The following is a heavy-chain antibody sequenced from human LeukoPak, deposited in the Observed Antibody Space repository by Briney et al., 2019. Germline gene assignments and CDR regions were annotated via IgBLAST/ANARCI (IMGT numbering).Heavy chain of an antibody. CDR3: ATSSGSYYSLNAFDI. CDR2: FDPEDGET. D-gene: IGHD1-26*01. J-gene: IGHJ3*02. Sequence: ASVTASCKVSVYTLTELSMLWVRQAPGKGLEWMGGFDPEDGETIYAQKFQGRVTMTEDTSTDTAYMELSSLRSEDTAVYYCATSSGSYYSLNAFDIWGQGTMVTVSS. CDR1: VYTLTELS. V-gene: IGHV1-24*01.